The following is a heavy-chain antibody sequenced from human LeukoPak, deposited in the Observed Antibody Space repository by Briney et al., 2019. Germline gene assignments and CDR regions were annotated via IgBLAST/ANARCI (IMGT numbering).Heavy chain of an antibody. Sequence: ASVKVSCKASGGTFSSYAISWVRQAPGQGLEWMGGIIPILGTANYAQKFQGRVTITADESTSTAYMELSSLRSEDTAVYYCARGAVWSGYLVYGMDVWGQGTTVTVSS. V-gene: IGHV1-69*13. CDR3: ARGAVWSGYLVYGMDV. CDR2: IIPILGTA. D-gene: IGHD3-3*01. J-gene: IGHJ6*02. CDR1: GGTFSSYA.